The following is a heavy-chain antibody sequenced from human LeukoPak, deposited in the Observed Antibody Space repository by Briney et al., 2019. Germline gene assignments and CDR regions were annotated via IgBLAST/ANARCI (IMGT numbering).Heavy chain of an antibody. Sequence: GGSLRLSCAASGFTFSSYSMNWVRQAPGKGLEWVSSISSSSSYIYYADSVKGRFTISRDTSKRMFYLQMDKLRPEDTAVYYCAREPTGDRGGFFDFWGQGALVTVSS. D-gene: IGHD7-27*01. CDR1: GFTFSSYS. CDR3: AREPTGDRGGFFDF. V-gene: IGHV3-21*04. CDR2: ISSSSSYI. J-gene: IGHJ4*02.